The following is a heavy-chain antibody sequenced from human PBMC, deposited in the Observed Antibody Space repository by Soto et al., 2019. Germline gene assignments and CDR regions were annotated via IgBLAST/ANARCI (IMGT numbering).Heavy chain of an antibody. CDR2: IIPIFGTA. J-gene: IGHJ3*02. CDR3: ARGHYYDSSGYYQYDAFDI. Sequence: SVKVSCKASGGTFSSYAISWVRQAPGQGLEWMGGIIPIFGTANYAQKFQGRVTITADESTSTAYMELSSLRSEDTAVYYCARGHYYDSSGYYQYDAFDIWGQGTMVTVS. V-gene: IGHV1-69*13. CDR1: GGTFSSYA. D-gene: IGHD3-22*01.